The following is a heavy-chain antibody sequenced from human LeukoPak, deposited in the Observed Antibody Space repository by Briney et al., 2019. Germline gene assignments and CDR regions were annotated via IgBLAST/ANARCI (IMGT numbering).Heavy chain of an antibody. CDR1: GGTFSSYA. D-gene: IGHD2-21*02. CDR2: IIPIFGTA. J-gene: IGHJ4*02. Sequence: GASVKVSCKASGGTFSSYAISWVRQAPGQGLEWMGGIIPIFGTANYAQKFQGRVTITTDESTSTAHMELSSLRSEDTAVYYCAIRTPYCGGDCYSLVDYWGQGTLVTVSS. V-gene: IGHV1-69*05. CDR3: AIRTPYCGGDCYSLVDY.